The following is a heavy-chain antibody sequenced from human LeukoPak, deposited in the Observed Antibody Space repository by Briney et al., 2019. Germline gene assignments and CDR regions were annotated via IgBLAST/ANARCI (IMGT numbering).Heavy chain of an antibody. V-gene: IGHV3-23*01. Sequence: GGSLRLSCAASGFTFSSYAMSWVRQAPGKGLEWVSAISGSGGSTYYADSVKGRFTISRDNSKNTLYLQMNSPRAEDTAVYYCAKVYCTNGVCYGPQDYWGQGTLVTVSS. J-gene: IGHJ4*02. D-gene: IGHD2-8*01. CDR1: GFTFSSYA. CDR2: ISGSGGST. CDR3: AKVYCTNGVCYGPQDY.